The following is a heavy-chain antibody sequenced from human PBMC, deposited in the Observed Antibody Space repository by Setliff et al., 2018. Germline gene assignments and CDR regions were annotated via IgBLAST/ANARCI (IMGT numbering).Heavy chain of an antibody. CDR2: INAGNGNT. D-gene: IGHD6-13*01. J-gene: IGHJ4*02. V-gene: IGHV1-3*01. CDR1: GYTFTSHI. CDR3: TSQLATVYFDY. Sequence: ASVKVSCKASGYTFTSHIMHWVRQAPGQRLEWMGWINAGNGNTKYSQKFQGRVTITRDTSASTAYMELSSVAAADTAVYYCTSQLATVYFDYWGQGTLVTVSS.